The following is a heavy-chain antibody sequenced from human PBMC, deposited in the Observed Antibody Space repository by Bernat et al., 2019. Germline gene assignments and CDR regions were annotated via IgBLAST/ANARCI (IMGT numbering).Heavy chain of an antibody. J-gene: IGHJ4*02. CDR1: GFSFSTFA. V-gene: IGHV3-23*04. D-gene: IGHD3-22*01. CDR2: ISVTGSHT. CDR3: AKDFAPGSITMKSFDY. Sequence: EVQLVESGGGLVQPGGSLRLSCAASGFSFSTFAMSWVRQAPGKGLEWVSAISVTGSHTYYADSVKGRFTVSRDNSKNTLYLQMNSLRAEDTAIYYCAKDFAPGSITMKSFDYWGQGTLVTVSS.